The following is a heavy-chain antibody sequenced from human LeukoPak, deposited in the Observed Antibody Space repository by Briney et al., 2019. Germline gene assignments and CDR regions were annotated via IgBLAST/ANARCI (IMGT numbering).Heavy chain of an antibody. V-gene: IGHV3-30*02. CDR2: IGYTGTDT. CDR3: ARDLTERKYYIAY. D-gene: IGHD2-8*02. CDR1: GFTFSSFG. J-gene: IGHJ4*02. Sequence: GGSLRLSCAASGFTFSSFGMHWVRPAPGEGLERVAYIGYTGTDTYYADSVKGRFTISRDNSKNTVHLQVNSLRAADTALYSCARDLTERKYYIAYWGQGTLVTVSS.